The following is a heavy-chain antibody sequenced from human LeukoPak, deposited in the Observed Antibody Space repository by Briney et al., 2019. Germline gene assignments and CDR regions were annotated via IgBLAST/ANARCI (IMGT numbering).Heavy chain of an antibody. CDR2: IYYIGST. CDR1: GGSISSYY. CDR3: ARAAPGYTVRFDY. V-gene: IGHV4-59*12. Sequence: PSETLSLTCIVSGGSISSYYWSWTRQPPGKGLEWIGYIYYIGSTNYNPSLKSRVTISVDTSKNQFSLKLSSVTAADTAVYYCARAAPGYTVRFDYWGQGTLVTVSS. J-gene: IGHJ4*02. D-gene: IGHD6-13*01.